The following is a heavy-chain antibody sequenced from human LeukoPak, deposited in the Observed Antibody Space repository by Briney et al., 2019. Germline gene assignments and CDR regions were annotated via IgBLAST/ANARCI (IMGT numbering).Heavy chain of an antibody. D-gene: IGHD3-22*01. CDR1: GFTFSSYS. V-gene: IGHV3-21*01. CDR3: ARDHLHTYYYDSSGYAFDY. CDR2: ISSSSSYI. Sequence: GGSLRLSCAASGFTFSSYSMNWVRQAPGKGLEWVSSISSSSSYIYYADSMKGRFTISRDNAKNSLYLQMNSLRAEDTAVYYCARDHLHTYYYDSSGYAFDYWGQGTLVTVSS. J-gene: IGHJ4*02.